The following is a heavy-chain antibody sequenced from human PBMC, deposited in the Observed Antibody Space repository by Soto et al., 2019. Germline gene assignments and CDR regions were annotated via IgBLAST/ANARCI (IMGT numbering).Heavy chain of an antibody. Sequence: SGGSLRLSCAASGFTFSSYAMSWVRQAPGKGLEWVSAISGSGGSTYYADSVKGRFTISRDNSKNTLYLQMNSLRAEDTAVYYCAKDCISTSCFSPLDCWGQGTLVTVSS. CDR3: AKDCISTSCFSPLDC. CDR1: GFTFSSYA. J-gene: IGHJ4*02. D-gene: IGHD2-2*01. CDR2: ISGSGGST. V-gene: IGHV3-23*01.